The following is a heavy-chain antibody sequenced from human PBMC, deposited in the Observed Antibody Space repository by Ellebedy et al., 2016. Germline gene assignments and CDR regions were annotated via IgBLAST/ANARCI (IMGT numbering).Heavy chain of an antibody. J-gene: IGHJ3*02. D-gene: IGHD3-10*01. CDR1: GFMSSNFA. CDR3: AKRGIADSFDI. Sequence: GGSLRLSCAVSGFMSSNFAMSWVRQPPGKGLEWVSDISGGGPSTNYADSVKGRFTFSRDESNNTLYLQMNRLRAEDTAIYDCAKRGIADSFDIWGLGTLVAVSS. CDR2: ISGGGPST. V-gene: IGHV3-23*01.